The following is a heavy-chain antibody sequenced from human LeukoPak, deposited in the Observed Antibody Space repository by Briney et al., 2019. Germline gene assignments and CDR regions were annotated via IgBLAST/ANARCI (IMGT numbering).Heavy chain of an antibody. J-gene: IGHJ6*02. D-gene: IGHD3-10*01. Sequence: SETLSLTCTVSGGSISSSSYYWGWIRQPPGKGLEWIGSIYYSGSTYYNPSLKSRVTISVDTSKNQFSLKLSSVTAADTAVYYCATHTYYYGSGSLYYYYYGMDVWGQGTTVTVSS. CDR3: ATHTYYYGSGSLYYYYYGMDV. CDR2: IYYSGST. V-gene: IGHV4-39*01. CDR1: GGSISSSSYY.